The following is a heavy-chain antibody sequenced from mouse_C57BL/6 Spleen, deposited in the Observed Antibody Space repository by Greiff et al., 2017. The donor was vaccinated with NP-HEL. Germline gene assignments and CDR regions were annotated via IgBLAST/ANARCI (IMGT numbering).Heavy chain of an antibody. V-gene: IGHV1-9*01. CDR2: ILPGSGST. J-gene: IGHJ4*01. Sequence: VQLQQSGAELMKPGASVKLSCKATGYTFTGYWIEWVKQRPGHGLEWIGEILPGSGSTNYNEKFKGKATFTADTSSNTAYMQLSSLTTEDSAIYYCARGGYYYGSSLYYAMDYWGQGTSVTVSS. CDR3: ARGGYYYGSSLYYAMDY. D-gene: IGHD1-1*01. CDR1: GYTFTGYW.